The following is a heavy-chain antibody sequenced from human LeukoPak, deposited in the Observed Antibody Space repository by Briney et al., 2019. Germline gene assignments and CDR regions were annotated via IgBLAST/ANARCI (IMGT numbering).Heavy chain of an antibody. CDR2: IYISGST. V-gene: IGHV4-4*07. D-gene: IGHD5-24*01. Sequence: SETLSLTCTVSGGSISSYYWSWIRQPAGKGLEWIGRIYISGSTNYNPSLKSRVTMSVDTSKNQFSLKLSSVTAADTAVYYCARACVEMATTIVAFDIWGQGTMVTVSS. J-gene: IGHJ3*02. CDR3: ARACVEMATTIVAFDI. CDR1: GGSISSYY.